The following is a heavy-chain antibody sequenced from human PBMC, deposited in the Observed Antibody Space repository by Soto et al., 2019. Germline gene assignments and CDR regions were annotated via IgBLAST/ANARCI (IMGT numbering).Heavy chain of an antibody. CDR3: ARVYNSGWFDY. V-gene: IGHV1-69*13. J-gene: IGHJ4*02. Sequence: SVKVSCKASGGTFSSYAISWVRQAPGQGLEWMGGIIPINGTANYAQKFQGRVTITADESTSTAYMELSSLRSDDTAVYYCARVYNSGWFDYWSQGTLVTVSS. D-gene: IGHD6-19*01. CDR2: IIPINGTA. CDR1: GGTFSSYA.